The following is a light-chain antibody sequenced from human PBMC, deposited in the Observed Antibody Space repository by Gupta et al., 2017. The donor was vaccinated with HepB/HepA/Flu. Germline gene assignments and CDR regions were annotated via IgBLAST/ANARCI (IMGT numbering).Light chain of an antibody. J-gene: IGKJ2*01. Sequence: DIQMTQSPSSLSASVGDRVTITCQASQDISNYLNWYQQKPGEAPKLLIYDASNLETGVPSRFSGSGSGTDFTFTISSLQPEDIATYYCQQYDNLQAYTFGQGTKLEIK. CDR1: QDISNY. CDR3: QQYDNLQAYT. V-gene: IGKV1-33*01. CDR2: DAS.